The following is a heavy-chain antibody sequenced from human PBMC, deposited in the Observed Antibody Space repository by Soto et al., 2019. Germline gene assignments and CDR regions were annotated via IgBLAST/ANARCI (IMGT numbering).Heavy chain of an antibody. CDR3: ARESHDILTGPPWVWYFDL. J-gene: IGHJ2*01. CDR2: INDRGSI. Sequence: QVQLQQWGAGPLRPLETLSLTCGVSGGSFSGYYWAWIRQSPGKGLEWIGEINDRGSINYNPSLRSRVSISVDTSKNHYSLNRRSWTAADTAVYYCARESHDILTGPPWVWYFDLWGRGTLVTVSS. CDR1: GGSFSGYY. V-gene: IGHV4-34*01. D-gene: IGHD3-9*01.